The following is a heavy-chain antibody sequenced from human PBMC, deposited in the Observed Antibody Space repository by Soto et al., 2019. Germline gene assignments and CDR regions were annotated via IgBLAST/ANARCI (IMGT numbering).Heavy chain of an antibody. J-gene: IGHJ3*01. CDR3: ARGRGGSYGGNSAHYDV. Sequence: QVHLVESGGGVVQPGTSLRLSCEASGFTFSGFGMHWVRQTPGKGLEWVAVIWYDESKEYFADCVKGRFTISRDNSKNALYLQMNSLRAEDSAIYYCARGRGGSYGGNSAHYDVWGQGTLVTVSS. D-gene: IGHD4-17*01. CDR1: GFTFSGFG. CDR2: IWYDESKE. V-gene: IGHV3-33*01.